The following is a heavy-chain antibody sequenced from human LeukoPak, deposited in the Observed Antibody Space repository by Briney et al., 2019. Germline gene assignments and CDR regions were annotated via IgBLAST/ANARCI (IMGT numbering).Heavy chain of an antibody. Sequence: GESLRISCKGSGYSFTSYWISWVRQMPGKGLEWMGRIDPSDSYTNYSPSFQGHVTISADKSISTAYLRWSSLKASDTAMYYCARDIVVVPAAMNYYYGMDVWGKGTTVTVSS. V-gene: IGHV5-10-1*01. CDR3: ARDIVVVPAAMNYYYGMDV. CDR1: GYSFTSYW. CDR2: IDPSDSYT. J-gene: IGHJ6*04. D-gene: IGHD2-2*01.